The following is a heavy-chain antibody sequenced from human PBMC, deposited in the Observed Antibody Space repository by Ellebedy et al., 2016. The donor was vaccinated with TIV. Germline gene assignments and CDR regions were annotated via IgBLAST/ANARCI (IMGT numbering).Heavy chain of an antibody. CDR2: ISGSGGST. J-gene: IGHJ4*02. V-gene: IGHV3-23*01. D-gene: IGHD6-25*01. CDR1: GFTFSSYA. Sequence: GESLKISCAASGFTFSSYAMSWVRQAPGKGLEWVSAISGSGGSTYYADSVKGRFTISRDNSKNTLYLQMNSLTDEDTSVYYCATGAAESAYRPFDYWGQGTLVTVSS. CDR3: ATGAAESAYRPFDY.